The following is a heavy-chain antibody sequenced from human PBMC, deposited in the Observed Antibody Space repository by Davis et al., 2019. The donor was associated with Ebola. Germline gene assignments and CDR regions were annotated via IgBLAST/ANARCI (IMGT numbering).Heavy chain of an antibody. Sequence: KVSCKGSGYSFISYWIGWVRQMPGKGLEWLGIIYPSDSDTRYSPSFQGQVTISADKSISTAYLQWSSLKASDTAMYYCARVTTYSWQQLVDYWGQGTLVTVSS. V-gene: IGHV5-51*01. J-gene: IGHJ4*02. CDR2: IYPSDSDT. D-gene: IGHD6-13*01. CDR1: GYSFISYW. CDR3: ARVTTYSWQQLVDY.